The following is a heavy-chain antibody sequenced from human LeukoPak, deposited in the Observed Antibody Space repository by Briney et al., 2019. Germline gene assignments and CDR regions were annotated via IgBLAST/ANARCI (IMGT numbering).Heavy chain of an antibody. CDR2: IYSGGST. CDR3: ASYGSGNWGYFDY. Sequence: GGSLRLSCAACGFTVSSNYMSWVRQATGKGWEWVSVIYSGGSTYYADSVKGRFTISRDNSKNTLYLQMNSLRAEDTAVYYCASYGSGNWGYFDYWGQGTLVTVSS. CDR1: GFTVSSNY. J-gene: IGHJ4*02. V-gene: IGHV3-53*01. D-gene: IGHD3-10*01.